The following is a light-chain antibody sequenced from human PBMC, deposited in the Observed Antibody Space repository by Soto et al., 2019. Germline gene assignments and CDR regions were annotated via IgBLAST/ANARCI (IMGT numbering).Light chain of an antibody. V-gene: IGKV3-11*01. CDR1: QSVNSY. CDR2: DAS. CDR3: QQYGSSPLT. J-gene: IGKJ4*01. Sequence: EIVLTQSPATLSLSPGERATLSCRASQSVNSYLAWYQQKPGQAPRLLIYDASNRATGVPSRFSGSASGTDFTLTISSLEPEDFAVYYCQQYGSSPLTFGGGTKVEIK.